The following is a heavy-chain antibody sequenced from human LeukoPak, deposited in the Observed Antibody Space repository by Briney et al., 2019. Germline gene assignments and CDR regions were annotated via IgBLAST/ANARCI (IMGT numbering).Heavy chain of an antibody. J-gene: IGHJ5*02. D-gene: IGHD4-23*01. CDR2: IYYSGST. CDR3: ARAVRLNWFDP. Sequence: SETLSLTCAVYGGSFSGYYWSWIRQPPGKGLEWIGYIYYSGSTNYNPSLKSRVTISVDTSKNQFSLKLSSVTAADTAVYYCARAVRLNWFDPWGQGTLVTVSS. V-gene: IGHV4-59*01. CDR1: GGSFSGYY.